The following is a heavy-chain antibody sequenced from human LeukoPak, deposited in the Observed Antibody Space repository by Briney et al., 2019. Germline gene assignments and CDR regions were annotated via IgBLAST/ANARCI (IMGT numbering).Heavy chain of an antibody. CDR3: ARDMDREVGAAPALDY. CDR1: GFTFSSYA. Sequence: GGSLRLSCAASGFTFSSYAMHWVRQAPGKGLEWVAVISYDGSNKYYADSVKGRFTISRDNSKNTLYLQMNSLRAEDTAVYYCARDMDREVGAAPALDYWGQGTLVTVSS. V-gene: IGHV3-30*04. D-gene: IGHD1-26*01. CDR2: ISYDGSNK. J-gene: IGHJ4*02.